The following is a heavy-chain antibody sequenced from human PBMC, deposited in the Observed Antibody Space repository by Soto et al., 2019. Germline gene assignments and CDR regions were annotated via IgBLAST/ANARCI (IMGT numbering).Heavy chain of an antibody. CDR1: GYSFSNYW. J-gene: IGHJ4*02. Sequence: VESLKSSCKGSGYSFSNYWIAWVRQMPGKGLEWMGIIYPGDSDTRYNPPLQGQVTMSADKSVNIAFLQWSRLKASDSGIYYCARLRWDYDLVDYWGQGTRVTVSS. D-gene: IGHD3-3*01. V-gene: IGHV5-51*01. CDR2: IYPGDSDT. CDR3: ARLRWDYDLVDY.